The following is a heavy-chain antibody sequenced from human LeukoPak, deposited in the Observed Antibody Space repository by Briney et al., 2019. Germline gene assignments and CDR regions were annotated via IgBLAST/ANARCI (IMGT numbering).Heavy chain of an antibody. CDR1: GDSISDYY. J-gene: IGHJ4*02. V-gene: IGHV4-31*03. CDR2: IYYSGSS. CDR3: ARNRDGYNSFDY. Sequence: PSETLSLTCTISGDSISDYYWSWIRQHPGKGLEWIGYIYYSGSSYYNPSLRSRVTISVDTSKNHFSLKLSSVTAADTAVYYCARNRDGYNSFDYWGQGTLVTVSS. D-gene: IGHD5-24*01.